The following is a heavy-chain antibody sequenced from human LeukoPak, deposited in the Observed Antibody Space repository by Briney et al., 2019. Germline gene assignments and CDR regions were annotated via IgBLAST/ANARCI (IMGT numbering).Heavy chain of an antibody. CDR1: GYTFTGYY. V-gene: IGHV1-2*02. CDR2: INPNSGGT. CDR3: ARSRSRDCSSTSCYSYGLDY. Sequence: APVKVSRKASGYTFTGYYMHWVRQAPGQGFEWMGWINPNSGGTNYAQKFQGRVTMTRDTSISTAYMELSRLRSDDTAVYYCARSRSRDCSSTSCYSYGLDYWGQGTLVTVSS. J-gene: IGHJ4*02. D-gene: IGHD2-2*01.